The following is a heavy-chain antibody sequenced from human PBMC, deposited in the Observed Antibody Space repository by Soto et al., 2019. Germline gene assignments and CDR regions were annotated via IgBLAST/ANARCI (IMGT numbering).Heavy chain of an antibody. CDR3: AKGVGPEYYYYYYGMDV. Sequence: PGGSVRLSCAASGFTFSSYAMSWVRQAPGKGLGWVSAISGSGGSTYYADSVKGRFTISRDNSKNTLYLQMNSLRAEDTAVYYCAKGVGPEYYYYYYGMDVWGQGTTVTVSS. D-gene: IGHD3-3*01. V-gene: IGHV3-23*01. CDR1: GFTFSSYA. CDR2: ISGSGGST. J-gene: IGHJ6*02.